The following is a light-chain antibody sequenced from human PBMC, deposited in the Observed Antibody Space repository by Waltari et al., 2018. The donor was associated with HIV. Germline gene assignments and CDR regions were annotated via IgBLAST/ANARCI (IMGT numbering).Light chain of an antibody. CDR3: QQYNHWPPYT. CDR2: GAS. J-gene: IGKJ2*01. V-gene: IGKV3-15*01. Sequence: EVGMTQSPATLPVSLGARAPLSCRASQSINSHLAWYQHKPGQAPRLLFYGASTRATGVPVRFSGSGSGTDFTLTISGLQSEDFAVYYCQQYNHWPPYTFGQGTKLEIK. CDR1: QSINSH.